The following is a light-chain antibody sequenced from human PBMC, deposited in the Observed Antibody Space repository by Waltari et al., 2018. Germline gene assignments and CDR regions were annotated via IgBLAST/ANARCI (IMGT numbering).Light chain of an antibody. Sequence: DIQMTQSPSPLSASVGDRVPITCRASQSITSYLNWYQQKPGKAPKLLIYAASSLQSGVPARFSGSGYGTDFTLTISSLQPEDFATYYCQQSFSTLALTFGGGTKVEIK. CDR2: AAS. V-gene: IGKV1-39*01. CDR3: QQSFSTLALT. CDR1: QSITSY. J-gene: IGKJ4*01.